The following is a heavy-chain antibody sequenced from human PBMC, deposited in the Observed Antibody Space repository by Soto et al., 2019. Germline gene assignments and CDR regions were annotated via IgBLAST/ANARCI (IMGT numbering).Heavy chain of an antibody. J-gene: IGHJ4*02. V-gene: IGHV4-59*01. Sequence: TLSLTCTVSGGSISSYYWSWIRQPPGKGLEWIGYIYYSGSTNYNPSLKSRVTISVDTSKNQFSLKLSSVTAADTAVYYCARDRRGALGDAYHFDYWGQGTLVTVSS. D-gene: IGHD2-21*02. CDR1: GGSISSYY. CDR2: IYYSGST. CDR3: ARDRRGALGDAYHFDY.